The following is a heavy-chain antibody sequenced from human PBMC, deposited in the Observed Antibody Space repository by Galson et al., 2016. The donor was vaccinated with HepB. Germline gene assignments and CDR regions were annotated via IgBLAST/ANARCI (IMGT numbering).Heavy chain of an antibody. CDR1: GFTFSTYS. Sequence: SLRLSCAASGFTFSTYSMNWVRQAPGKGLEWVSYISRSSSTIYYADSVQGRFTVSRDDAKNSLYLQMNRLRDEDTAVFDCARGTPQGLKYDSGYDGGLLDYWGQGTLVTVSP. CDR3: ARGTPQGLKYDSGYDGGLLDY. V-gene: IGHV3-48*02. D-gene: IGHD5-12*01. CDR2: ISRSSSTI. J-gene: IGHJ4*02.